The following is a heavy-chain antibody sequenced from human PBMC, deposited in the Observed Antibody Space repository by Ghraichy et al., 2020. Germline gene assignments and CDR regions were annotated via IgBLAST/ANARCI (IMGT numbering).Heavy chain of an antibody. Sequence: ASVKDSCKASGYTFTNNGISWVRQAPGQGLEWMGWISPNNGNTDYAQKLQDRVTMTADTSTSTAYMELRSLRADDTAVYYCARNHYYDSSGYARWFDSWGQGTLVTVSS. CDR3: ARNHYYDSSGYARWFDS. CDR2: ISPNNGNT. V-gene: IGHV1-18*01. CDR1: GYTFTNNG. D-gene: IGHD3-22*01. J-gene: IGHJ5*01.